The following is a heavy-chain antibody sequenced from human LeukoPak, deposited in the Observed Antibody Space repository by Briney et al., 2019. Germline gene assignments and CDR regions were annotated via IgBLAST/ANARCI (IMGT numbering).Heavy chain of an antibody. CDR1: GVSINSHY. CDR2: ISGSGST. V-gene: IGHV4-4*09. Sequence: SETLSLTFSVSGVSINSHYLNWIRQPPGKGLEWIGFISGSGSTNYNPSLMSRVTMSLETSKRQFSLKLRSVTAADTAVYYCVVSPNQDFYDYWGQGTLVTVSS. CDR3: VVSPNQDFYDY. J-gene: IGHJ4*02.